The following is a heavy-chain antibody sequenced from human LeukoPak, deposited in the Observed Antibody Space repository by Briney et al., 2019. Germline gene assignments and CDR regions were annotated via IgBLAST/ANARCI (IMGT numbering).Heavy chain of an antibody. J-gene: IGHJ3*02. CDR2: ISSSSSSYI. V-gene: IGHV3-21*01. CDR3: ARAEGYGAFDI. CDR1: GFTFSSYS. Sequence: GGSLRLSCAASGFTFSSYSMNWVRQAPGKGLEWVSSISSSSSSYIYYADSVKGRFTISRDNAKNSLYLQMNSLRAEDTAVYYCARAEGYGAFDIWGQGTMVTVSS. D-gene: IGHD6-13*01.